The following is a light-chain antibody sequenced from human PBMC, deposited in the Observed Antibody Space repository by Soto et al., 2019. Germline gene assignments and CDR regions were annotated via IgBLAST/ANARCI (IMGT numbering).Light chain of an antibody. CDR3: QQYNAWPLT. CDR1: GSVSNN. V-gene: IGKV3-15*01. J-gene: IGKJ4*01. CDR2: GAS. Sequence: EIVLTQSPATLSVSQGERATLSCRASGSVSNNLAWYQQKPGQAPRLLIYGASARATGIPARFSGSGSGTEFTLPISGLQAEDFAVYYCQQYNAWPLTFGGGTKVEIK.